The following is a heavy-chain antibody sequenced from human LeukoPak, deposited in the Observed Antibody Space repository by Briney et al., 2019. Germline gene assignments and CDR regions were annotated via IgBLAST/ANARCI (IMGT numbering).Heavy chain of an antibody. D-gene: IGHD5-18*01. Sequence: SETLSLTCTVSGGSITHYHWTWIRQPPGKTLEWIGYSYYSGSTKYNPSLKSRVTISVDTSNNQFSLNLRSMTAADTAVYYCARDMGYSYGYYWGQGTLVTVSS. CDR1: GGSITHYH. CDR3: ARDMGYSYGYY. CDR2: SYYSGST. V-gene: IGHV4-59*01. J-gene: IGHJ4*02.